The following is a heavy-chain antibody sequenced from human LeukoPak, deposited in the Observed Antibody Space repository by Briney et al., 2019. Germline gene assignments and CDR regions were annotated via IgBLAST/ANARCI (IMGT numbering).Heavy chain of an antibody. D-gene: IGHD6-19*01. Sequence: GGSLRLSCAASGFTFSTYVMHWVRQAPGKGLEWVAFIRYDGSNKYYAESVKGRFTISRDNSKNTVSLQMNSLRTDDTALYYCAKDMGSGWYRANFDYWGQGNLVTVSS. CDR1: GFTFSTYV. CDR2: IRYDGSNK. V-gene: IGHV3-30*02. CDR3: AKDMGSGWYRANFDY. J-gene: IGHJ4*02.